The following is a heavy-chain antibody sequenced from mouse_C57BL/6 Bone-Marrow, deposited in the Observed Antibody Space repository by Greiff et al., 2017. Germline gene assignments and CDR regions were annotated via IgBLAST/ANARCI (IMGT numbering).Heavy chain of an antibody. V-gene: IGHV1-7*01. D-gene: IGHD3-1*01. CDR2: ITPSSGYT. J-gene: IGHJ4*01. CDR1: GYTFTSYW. CDR3: ASGRARYAMDY. Sequence: VQLQQSGAALAKPGASVKLSCKASGYTFTSYWMHWVKQRPGQGLEWIGYITPSSGYTKYNQQFKDKAPFPADKSSSTAYMQLSSLTYEDSAVYYWASGRARYAMDYWGQGTSVTVSS.